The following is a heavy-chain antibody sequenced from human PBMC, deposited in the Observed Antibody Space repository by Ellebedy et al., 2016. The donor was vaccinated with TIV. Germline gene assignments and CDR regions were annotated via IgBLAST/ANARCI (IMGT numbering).Heavy chain of an antibody. V-gene: IGHV4-4*07. CDR3: ARDRGILWFGETPPRVFDP. J-gene: IGHJ5*02. CDR2: IYTSGST. D-gene: IGHD3-10*01. Sequence: MPSETLSLTCTVSGGSISNYYWSWIRQPAGKGLEWIGHIYTSGSTNYNPSLKSRVTMSVDTSKNQFSLKLSSVTAADTAVYYCARDRGILWFGETPPRVFDPWGQGTLVTVSS. CDR1: GGSISNYY.